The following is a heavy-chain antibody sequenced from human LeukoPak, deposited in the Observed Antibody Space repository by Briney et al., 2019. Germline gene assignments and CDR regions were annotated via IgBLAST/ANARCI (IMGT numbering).Heavy chain of an antibody. Sequence: SETLSLTCVVNGESFNGYYWTWIRQSPGKGLKWIGEINNIGHINYNPSLKGRVTISPDTSQKQFSLKLSSVTAADTAVYYCARGEGNDYVWGSFYYYLDVWGKGTTVTVSS. CDR1: GESFNGYY. V-gene: IGHV4-34*01. D-gene: IGHD3-16*01. J-gene: IGHJ6*03. CDR2: INNIGHI. CDR3: ARGEGNDYVWGSFYYYLDV.